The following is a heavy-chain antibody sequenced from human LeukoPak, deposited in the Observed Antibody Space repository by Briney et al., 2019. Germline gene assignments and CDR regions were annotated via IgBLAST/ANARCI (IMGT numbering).Heavy chain of an antibody. CDR1: GGSISSYY. CDR3: ARDFLGYCSGGSYPNWFDP. Sequence: KPSETLSLTCTVSGGSISSYYWSWIRQPPGKGLEWIGYIYYSGSTNYNPSLKSRVTISVDTSKNQFSLKLSSVTAADTAVYYCARDFLGYCSGGSYPNWFDPWGQGTLVTVSS. J-gene: IGHJ5*02. V-gene: IGHV4-59*01. CDR2: IYYSGST. D-gene: IGHD2-15*01.